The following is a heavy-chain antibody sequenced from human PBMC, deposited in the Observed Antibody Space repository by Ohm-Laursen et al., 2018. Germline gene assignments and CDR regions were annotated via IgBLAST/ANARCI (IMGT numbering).Heavy chain of an antibody. CDR3: ARHDSSGYPLYYQYAMDV. D-gene: IGHD3-22*01. Sequence: SLRLSCAASGFTFRRYWMSWVRQAPGKGLEWVANINQDGSEKSYVDSVKDRFTISRDNAKSSLYLQMNSLRAEDTAVYYCARHDSSGYPLYYQYAMDVWGQGTTVTVSS. V-gene: IGHV3-7*01. CDR1: GFTFRRYW. J-gene: IGHJ6*02. CDR2: INQDGSEK.